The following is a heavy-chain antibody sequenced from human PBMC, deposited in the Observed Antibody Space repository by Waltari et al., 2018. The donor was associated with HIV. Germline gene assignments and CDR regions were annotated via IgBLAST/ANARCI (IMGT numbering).Heavy chain of an antibody. D-gene: IGHD3-22*01. CDR2: INHSGSA. J-gene: IGHJ3*02. CDR1: GGSFTNYY. V-gene: IGHV4-34*01. Sequence: QVQLQQWGAGLLKPSETLSLSCAVYGGSFTNYYWTWIRQPPGKGLEWIGEINHSGSANYNPSLKSRVTISVDTSKNQFSLNLHSVTAADTAVYYCARGRVRITMIVVATSGALDIWGQGTVVTVSS. CDR3: ARGRVRITMIVVATSGALDI.